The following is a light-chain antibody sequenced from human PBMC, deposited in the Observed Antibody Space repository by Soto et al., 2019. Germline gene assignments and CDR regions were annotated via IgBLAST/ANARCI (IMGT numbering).Light chain of an antibody. CDR3: AAWDDSLNAVV. CDR2: SGN. Sequence: QPVLTQPPSASGTPGQRVTISCSGSSSNIGTKSVHWYQQLPGTAPRLLIYSGNQRPSGVPDRFSGSTSGISASLAISGLQSEDEADYFCAAWDDSLNAVVFGGGTKLTVL. CDR1: SSNIGTKS. J-gene: IGLJ2*01. V-gene: IGLV1-44*01.